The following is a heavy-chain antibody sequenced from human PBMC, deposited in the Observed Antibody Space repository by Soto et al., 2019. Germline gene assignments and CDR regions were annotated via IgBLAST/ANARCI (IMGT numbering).Heavy chain of an antibody. V-gene: IGHV3-23*01. CDR3: AKNLGYCTNGVCYLFDY. CDR2: ISGSGGST. D-gene: IGHD2-8*01. J-gene: IGHJ4*02. Sequence: GGSLRLSCAASGFTFSSYAMSWVRQAPGKGLEWVSAISGSGGSTYYVDSVKGRFTISRDNSKNTLFLQMNSLRAEDTAVYYCAKNLGYCTNGVCYLFDYWGQGTLVTVSS. CDR1: GFTFSSYA.